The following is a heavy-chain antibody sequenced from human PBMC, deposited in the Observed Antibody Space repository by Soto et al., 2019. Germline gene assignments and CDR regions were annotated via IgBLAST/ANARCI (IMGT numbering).Heavy chain of an antibody. CDR2: IVVGSGNT. D-gene: IGHD4-17*01. CDR3: AASTVTRYYYYYGMDV. CDR1: GFTFTSSA. V-gene: IGHV1-58*02. Sequence: QMQLVQSGPEVKKPGTSVKVSCKASGFTFTSSAMQWVRQARGQRLEWIGWIVVGSGNTNYAQKFQERVTITRDMSKSTAYMELSSLRSEDTAVYYCAASTVTRYYYYYGMDVWGHGTTVTVSS. J-gene: IGHJ6*02.